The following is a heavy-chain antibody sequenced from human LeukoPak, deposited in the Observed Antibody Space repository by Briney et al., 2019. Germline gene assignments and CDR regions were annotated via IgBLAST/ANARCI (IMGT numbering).Heavy chain of an antibody. J-gene: IGHJ3*02. CDR2: ISRYNGNT. D-gene: IGHD1-26*01. Sequence: ASVTVSCKASGYSLKNYGISWVRPAPRQGLEWMGWISRYNGNTNYAQKLQGRVTMTTDTSTSTAYMELRSLRSDDTAIYYCARNVGSYDSPGAFDIWGQGTMVTVSS. CDR1: GYSLKNYG. CDR3: ARNVGSYDSPGAFDI. V-gene: IGHV1-18*01.